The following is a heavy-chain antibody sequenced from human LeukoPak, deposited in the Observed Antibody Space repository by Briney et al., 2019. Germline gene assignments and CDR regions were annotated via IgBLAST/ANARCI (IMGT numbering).Heavy chain of an antibody. CDR1: GFTFSSYT. V-gene: IGHV3-21*01. Sequence: PGGSLRLSCAGSGFTFSSYTMNWVRQAPGKGLEWVSSISSSATYIYYADSVRGRFTISRDDAENSLFLHMNSLRAEDTAVYYCATWDDYGDYVAFEYWGQGTLVTVSS. CDR2: ISSSATYI. J-gene: IGHJ4*02. CDR3: ATWDDYGDYVAFEY. D-gene: IGHD4-17*01.